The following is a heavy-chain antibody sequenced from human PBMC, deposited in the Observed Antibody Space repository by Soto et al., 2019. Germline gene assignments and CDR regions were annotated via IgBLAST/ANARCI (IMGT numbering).Heavy chain of an antibody. CDR1: GGSISSGDYY. D-gene: IGHD5-12*01. V-gene: IGHV4-30-4*01. CDR3: ARARGDGYKEYYYYGMDV. J-gene: IGHJ6*02. CDR2: IYYSGST. Sequence: SETLSLTCTVSGGSISSGDYYWRWIRQPPGKGLEWIGYIYYSGSTYYNPSLKSRVTISVDTSKNQFSLKLSSVTAAGTAVYYCARARGDGYKEYYYYGMDVWGQGTTVTVSS.